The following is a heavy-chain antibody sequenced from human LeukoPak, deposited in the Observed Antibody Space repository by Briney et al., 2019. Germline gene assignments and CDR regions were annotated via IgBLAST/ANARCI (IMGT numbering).Heavy chain of an antibody. D-gene: IGHD3-3*01. V-gene: IGHV4-39*01. Sequence: SETLSLTCTVSGGSISSTSYYWGWIRQPPGKGLEWIGTIYYSGNAYYNPSLQSRVTISVETSKNQFSLKLSSVTAADTAVYYCARTLNMHYDFWSGYYTNRGFDYWGQGTLVTVSS. CDR3: ARTLNMHYDFWSGYYTNRGFDY. CDR1: GGSISSTSYY. J-gene: IGHJ4*02. CDR2: IYYSGNA.